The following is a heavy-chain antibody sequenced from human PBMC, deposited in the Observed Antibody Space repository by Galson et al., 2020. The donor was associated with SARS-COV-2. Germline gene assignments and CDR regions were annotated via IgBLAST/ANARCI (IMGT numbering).Heavy chain of an antibody. CDR1: GGTVNNYI. J-gene: IGHJ3*02. D-gene: IGHD3-3*01. V-gene: IGHV1-69*04. Sequence: ASVKVSCKASGGTVNNYIINWVRQAPGQGLEWMGRIIPVLGITNYAQKFQGRVTITADKSTSTTYLELSSLRSEDTAVYYCAKDQRDGTVFGVVSNDAFDIWGQGTMVTVAS. CDR3: AKDQRDGTVFGVVSNDAFDI. CDR2: IIPVLGIT.